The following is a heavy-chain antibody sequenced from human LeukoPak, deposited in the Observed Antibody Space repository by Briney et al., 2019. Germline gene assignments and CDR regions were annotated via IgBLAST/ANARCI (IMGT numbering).Heavy chain of an antibody. CDR3: ARVGYSNSYDY. CDR2: MNPNTGSA. Sequence: GASVKVSCKASGYTFTNFDINWVRQATGQGLEWMGWMNPNTGSAGYAQKFQGRVTITWDASMSTAYMDLSSLRSEDTAVYYCARVGYSNSYDYWGQGTLVTVSS. CDR1: GYTFTNFD. D-gene: IGHD4-11*01. J-gene: IGHJ4*02. V-gene: IGHV1-8*03.